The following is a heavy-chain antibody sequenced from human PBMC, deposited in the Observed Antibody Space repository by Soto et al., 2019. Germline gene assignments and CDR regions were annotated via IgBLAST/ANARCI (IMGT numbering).Heavy chain of an antibody. J-gene: IGHJ4*02. D-gene: IGHD6-19*01. Sequence: GGSLRLSCAASGFIFSSYGMNWVRQAPGKGLEWVAGISYDGSNKNYADSVKGRFTISRDSSKNTLSLQMNSLRAEDTAVYYCAKSGTIAVAAPIDYWGQGTLVTVSS. CDR1: GFIFSSYG. V-gene: IGHV3-30*18. CDR3: AKSGTIAVAAPIDY. CDR2: ISYDGSNK.